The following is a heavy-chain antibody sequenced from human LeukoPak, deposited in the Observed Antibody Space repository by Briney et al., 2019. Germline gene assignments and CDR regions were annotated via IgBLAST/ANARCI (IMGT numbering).Heavy chain of an antibody. V-gene: IGHV1-2*02. CDR1: GYTFTGYY. Sequence: GASVKVSCKASGYTFTGYYMHWVRQAPGQGLEWMEWIKPTSGGTNYAQKFQGRVTMTRDTSISTAYMELSRLRSDDTAVYYCARMILGYCSGGSCSSPFDYWGQGTLVTVSS. CDR2: IKPTSGGT. D-gene: IGHD2-15*01. CDR3: ARMILGYCSGGSCSSPFDY. J-gene: IGHJ4*02.